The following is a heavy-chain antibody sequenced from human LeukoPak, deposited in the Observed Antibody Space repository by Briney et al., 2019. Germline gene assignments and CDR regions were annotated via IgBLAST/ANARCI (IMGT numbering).Heavy chain of an antibody. D-gene: IGHD3-10*01. CDR1: GYTFTSYG. V-gene: IGHV1-18*01. CDR3: ARDSLEVPDIWFGDQKDY. Sequence: ASVKVSXKASGYTFTSYGISWVRQAPGQGLEWMGWISAYNGNTNYAQKLQGRVTMTTDTSTSTAYMELRSLRSDDTAVYYCARDSLEVPDIWFGDQKDYWGPGTLVTVSS. J-gene: IGHJ4*02. CDR2: ISAYNGNT.